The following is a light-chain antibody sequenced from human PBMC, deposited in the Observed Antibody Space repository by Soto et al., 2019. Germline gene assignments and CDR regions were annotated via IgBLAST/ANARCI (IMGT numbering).Light chain of an antibody. CDR3: QQYDDWLRLT. CDR2: GAS. Sequence: EIVMTQSPATLSVSPGERATLSCRASQSVNIYLAWYQQKPGQAPRLLIFGASSRATGIPARFSGSGSGTEFNLTISSLQSEDCAVYFCQQYDDWLRLTFGGGTKVEIK. V-gene: IGKV3D-15*01. J-gene: IGKJ4*01. CDR1: QSVNIY.